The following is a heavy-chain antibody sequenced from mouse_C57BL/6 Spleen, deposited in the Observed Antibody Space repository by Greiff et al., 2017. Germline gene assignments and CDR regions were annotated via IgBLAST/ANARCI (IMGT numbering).Heavy chain of an antibody. CDR2: ISSGGSYT. CDR3: ARHRDHFDY. Sequence: EVMLVESGGDLVKPGGSLKLSCAASGFTFSSYGMSWVRQTPDKRLEWVATISSGGSYTYYPDSVKGRFTISRDNAKNTLYLQMSSLKSEDTAMYYCARHRDHFDYWGQGTTLTVSS. V-gene: IGHV5-6*02. CDR1: GFTFSSYG. J-gene: IGHJ2*01.